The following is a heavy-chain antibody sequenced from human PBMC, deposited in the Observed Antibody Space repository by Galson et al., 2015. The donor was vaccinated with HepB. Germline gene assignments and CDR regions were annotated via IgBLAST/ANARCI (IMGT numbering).Heavy chain of an antibody. D-gene: IGHD1-26*01. CDR3: AREGSSGSYYVEAFDI. CDR2: IIPILGIA. Sequence: SVKVSCKASGGTFSSYTISWVRQAPGQGLEWMGRIIPILGIANYAQEFQGRVTITADKSTSTAYMELSSLRSEDTAVYYCAREGSSGSYYVEAFDIWGQGTMVTVSS. V-gene: IGHV1-69*04. CDR1: GGTFSSYT. J-gene: IGHJ3*02.